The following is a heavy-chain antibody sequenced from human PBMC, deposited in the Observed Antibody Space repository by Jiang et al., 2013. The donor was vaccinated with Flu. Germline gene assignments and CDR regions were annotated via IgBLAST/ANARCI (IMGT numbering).Heavy chain of an antibody. V-gene: IGHV1-69*01. Sequence: FSSYAISWVRQAPGQGLEWMGGIIPIFGTANYAQKFQGRVTITADESTSTAYMELSSLRSEDTAVYYCARSGTTVTTGHFDYWGQGTLVTVSS. CDR1: FSSYA. J-gene: IGHJ4*02. CDR2: IIPIFGTA. D-gene: IGHD4-17*01. CDR3: ARSGTTVTTGHFDY.